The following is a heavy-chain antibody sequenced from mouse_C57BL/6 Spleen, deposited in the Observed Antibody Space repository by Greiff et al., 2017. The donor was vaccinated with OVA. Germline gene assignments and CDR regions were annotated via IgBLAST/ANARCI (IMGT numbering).Heavy chain of an antibody. CDR2: FYPGSGSI. V-gene: IGHV1-62-2*01. CDR1: GYTFTEYT. D-gene: IGHD2-5*01. J-gene: IGHJ4*01. CDR3: ARHEEYYSNYDYYAMDY. Sequence: QVQLKQSGAELVKPGASVKLSCKASGYTFTEYTIHWVKQRSGQGLEWIGWFYPGSGSIKYNEKFKDKATLTADKSSSTVYMELSRLTSEDSAVYFCARHEEYYSNYDYYAMDYWGQGTSVTVPS.